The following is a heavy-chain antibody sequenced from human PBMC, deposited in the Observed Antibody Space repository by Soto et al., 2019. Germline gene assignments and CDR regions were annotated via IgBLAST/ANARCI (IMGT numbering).Heavy chain of an antibody. V-gene: IGHV4-59*01. Sequence: SETLSLTCTVSGGSISSYYWSWIRQPPGKGLEWIGYIYYSGSTNYNPSLKSRVTISVDTSKNQFSLKLSSVTAADTAVYYCAKTLNWFDPWGQGTLVTVSS. J-gene: IGHJ5*02. CDR1: GGSISSYY. CDR2: IYYSGST. CDR3: AKTLNWFDP.